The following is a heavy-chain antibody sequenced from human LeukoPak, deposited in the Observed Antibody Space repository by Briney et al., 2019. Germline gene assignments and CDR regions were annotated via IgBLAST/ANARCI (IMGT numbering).Heavy chain of an antibody. J-gene: IGHJ5*02. CDR3: STRAFSDTSPVA. Sequence: GESLKIYCKHSGYNFASQWIGWVRQMPGKGLEWMGIINPGNSDIVYTPSFQGQVSFSADKSTSTVFLQWGSLKASDTAMYYCSTRAFSDTSPVAWGQGTLVTVSS. D-gene: IGHD3-22*01. V-gene: IGHV5-51*01. CDR2: INPGNSDI. CDR1: GYNFASQW.